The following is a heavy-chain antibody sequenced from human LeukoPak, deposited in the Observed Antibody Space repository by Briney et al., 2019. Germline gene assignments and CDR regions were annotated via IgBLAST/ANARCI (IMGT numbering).Heavy chain of an antibody. J-gene: IGHJ6*03. CDR2: IYTSGST. CDR3: ARATEAARADLYYYYYMDV. Sequence: SETLSLTCTVSGGSISSYYWSWIRQPAGKGLEWIGRIYTSGSTNYNPSLKSRVTISVDTSKNQFSLKLSSVTAADTAVYYCARATEAARADLYYYYYMDVWGKGTTVTVSS. CDR1: GGSISSYY. D-gene: IGHD6-6*01. V-gene: IGHV4-4*07.